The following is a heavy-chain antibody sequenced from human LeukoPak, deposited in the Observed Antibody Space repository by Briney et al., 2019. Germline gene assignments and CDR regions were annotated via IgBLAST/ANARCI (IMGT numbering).Heavy chain of an antibody. V-gene: IGHV3-7*03. D-gene: IGHD3-10*01. CDR3: ARDGDMVSLDY. CDR2: IKQDGSEK. Sequence: GGSLRLSCAASGFTFSSYWMSWVRQAPGKGLEWVANIKQDGSEKYYVDSVKGRFTISRDNAKNSLYLQMDSLRAEDTAVYYCARDGDMVSLDYWGQGTLVTVSS. CDR1: GFTFSSYW. J-gene: IGHJ4*02.